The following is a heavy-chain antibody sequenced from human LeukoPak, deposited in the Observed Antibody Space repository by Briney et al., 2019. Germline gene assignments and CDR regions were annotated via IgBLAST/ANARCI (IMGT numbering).Heavy chain of an antibody. Sequence: SETLSLTCTVSGGSISSGDYYWSWIRPPPGKGLEGIGYIYYSGSTYYNPSLKSRVTISVDTSKNQFSLKLSSVTAADTAVYYCARVWMATANDAFDIWGQGTMVTVSS. CDR1: GGSISSGDYY. D-gene: IGHD5-24*01. CDR2: IYYSGST. CDR3: ARVWMATANDAFDI. V-gene: IGHV4-30-4*08. J-gene: IGHJ3*02.